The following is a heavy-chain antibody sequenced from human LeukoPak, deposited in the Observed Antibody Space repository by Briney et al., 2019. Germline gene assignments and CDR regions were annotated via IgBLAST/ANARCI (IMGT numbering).Heavy chain of an antibody. CDR2: ISSSSSYI. CDR1: GFTFSSYS. Sequence: GGSLRLSCAASGFTFSSYSMNWVRQAPGKGLEWVSSISSSSSYIYYADSVKGRFTISRDNAKNSLYLQMNSLRAEDTAVYYCARAGYYDYVWGSPYYFDYWGKGTLVTVSS. V-gene: IGHV3-21*01. CDR3: ARAGYYDYVWGSPYYFDY. J-gene: IGHJ4*02. D-gene: IGHD3-16*01.